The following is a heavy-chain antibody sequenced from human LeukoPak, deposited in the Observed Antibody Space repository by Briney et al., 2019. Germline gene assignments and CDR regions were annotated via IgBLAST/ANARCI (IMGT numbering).Heavy chain of an antibody. D-gene: IGHD3-10*01. Sequence: ASVKVSCKASGGTFSSYAISWVRQAPGQGLEWMGGIIPIFGTANYAQKFQCRVTITADKSTSTAYMELSSLRSEDTAAYYCASATMVRGILRGYYMDVWSKGTTVTVSS. CDR2: IIPIFGTA. J-gene: IGHJ6*03. V-gene: IGHV1-69*06. CDR1: GGTFSSYA. CDR3: ASATMVRGILRGYYMDV.